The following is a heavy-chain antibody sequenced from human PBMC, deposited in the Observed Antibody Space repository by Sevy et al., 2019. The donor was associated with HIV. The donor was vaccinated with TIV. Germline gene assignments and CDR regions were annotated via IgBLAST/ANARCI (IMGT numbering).Heavy chain of an antibody. D-gene: IGHD4-17*01. CDR2: ISYDGSDK. Sequence: GGSLRLSCVASGFAFSNYYAMHWVRQAPGKGLEWVALISYDGSDKYYADSVKGRFTTSRDNFKNTLFLQMNSLTTEDTAVYYCARPRANYVDHYFFYAMDVWGQGTTVTVSS. CDR3: ARPRANYVDHYFFYAMDV. V-gene: IGHV3-30-3*01. CDR1: GFAFSNYYA. J-gene: IGHJ6*02.